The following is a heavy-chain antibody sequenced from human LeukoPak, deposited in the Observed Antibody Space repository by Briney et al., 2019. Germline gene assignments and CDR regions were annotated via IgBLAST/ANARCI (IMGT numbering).Heavy chain of an antibody. D-gene: IGHD5-12*01. CDR3: ARHMRVATILNWFDP. J-gene: IGHJ5*02. V-gene: IGHV4-39*01. CDR1: GGSISSSSYY. Sequence: SETLSLTCTVSGGSISSSSYYWGWIRQPPGEGLEWIGSIYYSGSTYYNPSLKSRVTISVDTSKNQFSLKLSSVTAADTAVYYCARHMRVATILNWFDPWGQGTLVTVSS. CDR2: IYYSGST.